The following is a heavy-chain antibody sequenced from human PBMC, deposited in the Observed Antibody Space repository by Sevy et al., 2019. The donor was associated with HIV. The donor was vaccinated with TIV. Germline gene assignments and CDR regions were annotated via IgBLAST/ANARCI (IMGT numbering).Heavy chain of an antibody. Sequence: GGSLRLSCAASGFTFSIYGMHWVRQAPGKGLEWVACIRYDGSTKYYADSVKGRFTISRDNSKNTLYLQMNSLRAEDTAVYYCAKDLTGRYSSSSGDFDYRGQGTLVTVSS. CDR1: GFTFSIYG. J-gene: IGHJ4*02. CDR3: AKDLTGRYSSSSGDFDY. V-gene: IGHV3-30*02. CDR2: IRYDGSTK. D-gene: IGHD6-6*01.